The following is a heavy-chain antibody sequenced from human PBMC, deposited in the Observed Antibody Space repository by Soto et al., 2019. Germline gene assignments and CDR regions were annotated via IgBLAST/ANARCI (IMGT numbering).Heavy chain of an antibody. CDR3: TRQGYCTNGVCYRDY. V-gene: IGHV3-73*01. CDR2: IRSKANSYAT. J-gene: IGHJ4*02. CDR1: GFTFSGSA. D-gene: IGHD2-8*01. Sequence: EVQLVESGGGLVQPGGSLKLSCAASGFTFSGSAMHWVRQASGKGLEWVGRIRSKANSYATAYAALVKGRFTISRDDSKNTAYLQMNSLKTEDTAVYYCTRQGYCTNGVCYRDYWGQGTLVTVSS.